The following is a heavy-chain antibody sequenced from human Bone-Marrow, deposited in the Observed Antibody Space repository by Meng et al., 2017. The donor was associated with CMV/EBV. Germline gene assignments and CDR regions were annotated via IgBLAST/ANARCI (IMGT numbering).Heavy chain of an antibody. CDR3: ARDQTYYDFWSGSRFDY. Sequence: ASVKVSCKASGYTFTSYGISWVRQAPGQGLEWMGWISAYNGNTNYAQKLQGRVTMTTDTSTSTAYMELRSLRSDDTAVYYCARDQTYYDFWSGSRFDYWGQGTLVTVSS. CDR2: ISAYNGNT. CDR1: GYTFTSYG. J-gene: IGHJ4*02. V-gene: IGHV1-18*01. D-gene: IGHD3-3*01.